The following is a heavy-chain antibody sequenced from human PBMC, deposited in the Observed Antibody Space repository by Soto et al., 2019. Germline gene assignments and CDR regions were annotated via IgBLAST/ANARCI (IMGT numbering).Heavy chain of an antibody. CDR2: VSPKSGGT. V-gene: IGHV1-2*02. CDR1: GYNFSDYY. CDR3: AREISGGGTLNWFDP. D-gene: IGHD2-8*02. Sequence: ASVKVSCKASGYNFSDYYIHWVRQAPGQGLEWLGWVSPKSGGTNYAQKFKGRVTMTRDTSSNTVYMDLSGLKSDDTAVFYCAREISGGGTLNWFDPWGQGTLVTISS. J-gene: IGHJ5*02.